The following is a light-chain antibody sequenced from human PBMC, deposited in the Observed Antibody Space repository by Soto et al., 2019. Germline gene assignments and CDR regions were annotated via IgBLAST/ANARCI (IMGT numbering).Light chain of an antibody. V-gene: IGLV2-14*01. CDR3: SSYTSSSPCV. CDR1: SSDVGGYKY. Sequence: QSVLTQPASVSGSPGQSITISCTGTSSDVGGYKYVSWYQQHPGKAPKPMIYEVSNRPSGVSNRFSGSKSGNMASLTISGLQAEDEADYYCSSYTSSSPCVFGTGTKV. J-gene: IGLJ1*01. CDR2: EVS.